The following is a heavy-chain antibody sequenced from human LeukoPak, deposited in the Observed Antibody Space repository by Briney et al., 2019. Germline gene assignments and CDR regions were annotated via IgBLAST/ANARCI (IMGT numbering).Heavy chain of an antibody. CDR1: GFTFSDYY. Sequence: GSLRLSCAASGFTFSDYYMSWIRQAPGKGLEWIGSIYYSGSTYYNPSLKSRVTISVDTSKNQFSLKLSSVTAADTAVYYCASFLGYCTSGVCYTNAFDIWGQGTMVTVSS. V-gene: IGHV4-38-2*01. CDR2: IYYSGST. J-gene: IGHJ3*02. D-gene: IGHD2-8*01. CDR3: ASFLGYCTSGVCYTNAFDI.